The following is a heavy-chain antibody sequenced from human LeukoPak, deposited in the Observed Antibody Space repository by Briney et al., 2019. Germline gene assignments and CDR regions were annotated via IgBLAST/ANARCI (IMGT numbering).Heavy chain of an antibody. D-gene: IGHD6-13*01. J-gene: IGHJ3*02. Sequence: GGSLRLSCAASGFTFSSYSTNWVRQAPGKGLEWVSSISSSSGYIYYADSVKGRFTISRDNAKNSLYLQMNSLRAEDTAVYYCARIKQQLVRSPDAFDIWGQGTMVTVSS. CDR2: ISSSSGYI. CDR3: ARIKQQLVRSPDAFDI. CDR1: GFTFSSYS. V-gene: IGHV3-21*01.